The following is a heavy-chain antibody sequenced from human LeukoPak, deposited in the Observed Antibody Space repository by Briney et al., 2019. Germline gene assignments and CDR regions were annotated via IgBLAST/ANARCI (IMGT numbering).Heavy chain of an antibody. Sequence: GGSLRLSCAASGFTFDDYAMHWVRQAPGKGLEWVSLISWDGGSTYYADSVKGRFTISRDNSKNSLYLQMNSLRAEDTALYYCAKDGGYSYGNYYYYYYMDVWGKGTAVTVSS. CDR1: GFTFDDYA. J-gene: IGHJ6*03. D-gene: IGHD5-18*01. CDR2: ISWDGGST. CDR3: AKDGGYSYGNYYYYYYMDV. V-gene: IGHV3-43D*03.